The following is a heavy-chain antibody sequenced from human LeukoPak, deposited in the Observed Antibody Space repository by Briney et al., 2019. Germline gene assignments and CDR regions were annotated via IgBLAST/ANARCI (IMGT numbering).Heavy chain of an antibody. D-gene: IGHD3-22*01. CDR1: GGSMSSGDYY. V-gene: IGHV4-30-4*01. Sequence: SETLCLTCTVSGGSMSSGDYYWSWIRQPPGKGLEWIAYMYYSGSTYYNPSLKSRVTMSADTSKNQLSLKLSSVTAADTAVYYCARPHYYDSRIDPWGQGILVTVSS. J-gene: IGHJ5*02. CDR2: MYYSGST. CDR3: ARPHYYDSRIDP.